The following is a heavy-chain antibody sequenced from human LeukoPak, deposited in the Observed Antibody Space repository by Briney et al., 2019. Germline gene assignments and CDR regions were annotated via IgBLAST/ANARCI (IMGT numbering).Heavy chain of an antibody. V-gene: IGHV1-46*01. Sequence: GASVKVSCKASGYTFTSYYMHWVRQAPGQGLEWMGLINPSGSSTSYAQKFQGRLSLTRDMSTSTDYMELSSLRSDDTAVYYCARESIVQLERPFDYWGQGTLVTVSS. CDR1: GYTFTSYY. CDR2: INPSGSST. D-gene: IGHD1-1*01. CDR3: ARESIVQLERPFDY. J-gene: IGHJ4*02.